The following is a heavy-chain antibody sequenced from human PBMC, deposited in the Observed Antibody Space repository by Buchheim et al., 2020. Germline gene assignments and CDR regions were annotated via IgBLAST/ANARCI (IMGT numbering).Heavy chain of an antibody. J-gene: IGHJ5*02. CDR1: GGSISSYY. V-gene: IGHV4-59*01. D-gene: IGHD2-15*01. Sequence: QVQLQESGPGLVKPSETLSLTCTVSGGSISSYYWSWIRQPPGKGLEWIGYIYYSGSTNYNPSLKSRVTISVDTSKNQFSLKLSSVTAADTAVYYCARGIVVVAATPQVGWFDPWGKGTL. CDR2: IYYSGST. CDR3: ARGIVVVAATPQVGWFDP.